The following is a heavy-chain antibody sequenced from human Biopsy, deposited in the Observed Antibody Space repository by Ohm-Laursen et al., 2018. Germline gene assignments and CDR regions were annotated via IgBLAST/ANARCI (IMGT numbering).Heavy chain of an antibody. J-gene: IGHJ2*01. CDR3: ARDRGYYSDRTVPGYFDL. V-gene: IGHV4-59*01. CDR2: VYYTWST. D-gene: IGHD3-22*01. CDR1: GDSISSCY. Sequence: SETLSLTCTVSGDSISSCYWSWIRQSPGKGLEGIGYVYYTWSTGYNPSLQSRVTISVDTSKNHFSLRLRSVTPADTAIYYCARDRGYYSDRTVPGYFDLWGRGTLVTVSS.